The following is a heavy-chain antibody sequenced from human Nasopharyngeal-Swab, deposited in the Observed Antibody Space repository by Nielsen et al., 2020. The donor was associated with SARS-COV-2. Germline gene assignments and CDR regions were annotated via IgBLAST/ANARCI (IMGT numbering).Heavy chain of an antibody. Sequence: SLKISCAASGFTFDDYAMHWVRQAPGKGLEWVSGISWNSGSIGYADSVKGRFTISSDNAKNSLYLQMNSLRAEDTALYYCAKDIIPIAAAGYDYWGQGTLVTVSS. CDR1: GFTFDDYA. J-gene: IGHJ4*02. CDR3: AKDIIPIAAAGYDY. D-gene: IGHD6-13*01. CDR2: ISWNSGSI. V-gene: IGHV3-9*01.